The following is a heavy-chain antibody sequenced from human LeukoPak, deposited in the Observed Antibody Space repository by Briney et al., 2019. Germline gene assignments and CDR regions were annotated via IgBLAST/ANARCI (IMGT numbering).Heavy chain of an antibody. CDR1: RVTFRTEA. CDR2: ISGSGVST. J-gene: IGHJ4*02. D-gene: IGHD3-22*01. CDR3: ARRGYGSGGYYFYFGY. V-gene: IGHV3-23*01. Sequence: PGRSPSLSRAPSRVTFRTEAVSCGPGAPGKEREGGTGISGSGVSTYYADSVEGRFTISRDKSSNTLYLQMNSLRAEDTAVYYCARRGYGSGGYYFYFGYWGPGALVTV.